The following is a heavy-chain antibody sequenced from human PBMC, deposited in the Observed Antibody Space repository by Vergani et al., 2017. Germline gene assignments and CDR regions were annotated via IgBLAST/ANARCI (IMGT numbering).Heavy chain of an antibody. CDR1: GGSVSSGSYY. J-gene: IGHJ5*02. CDR3: ARDRKGFDP. D-gene: IGHD1-14*01. V-gene: IGHV4-61*01. CDR2: IYYSGST. Sequence: QVQLQESGPGLVKPSETLSLTCTVSGGSVSSGSYYWSWIRQPPGKGLEWIGYIYYSGSTNYSPSLKSRVTISVDTSKNQFSLKLSSVTAADTAVYYCARDRKGFDPWGQGTLVTVSS.